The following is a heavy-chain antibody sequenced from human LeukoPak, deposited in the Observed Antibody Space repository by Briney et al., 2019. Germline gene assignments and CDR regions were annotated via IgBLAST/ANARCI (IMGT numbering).Heavy chain of an antibody. V-gene: IGHV4-39*01. CDR2: IYSRGTT. Sequence: PSETLSLTCTVSGGSISNSGYYWGWIRQPPGKGLEWIGSIYSRGTTYYNPSLKSRVTISLDTSKNQFSLKLSSGTAADTAVYYCARLGAGSGYYDYWGQGTLVTVSS. J-gene: IGHJ4*02. CDR1: GGSISNSGYY. D-gene: IGHD3-22*01. CDR3: ARLGAGSGYYDY.